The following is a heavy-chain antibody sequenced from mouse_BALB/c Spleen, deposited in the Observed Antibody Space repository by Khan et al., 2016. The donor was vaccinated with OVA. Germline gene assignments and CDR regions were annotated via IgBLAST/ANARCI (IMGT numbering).Heavy chain of an antibody. V-gene: IGHV5-6*01. J-gene: IGHJ3*01. D-gene: IGHD2-2*01. CDR2: ITNGGSYT. CDR3: ARRGYDEAWFAY. CDR1: GFTFSNYG. Sequence: EVELVESGGDLVKPGGSLKLSCAASGFTFSNYGMSWVRPTPDKRLEWVATITNGGSYTYYPDSVKGRFTISSDNAKNTLYLQMSSLKSEDTAMYYCARRGYDEAWFAYWGQGTLVTVSA.